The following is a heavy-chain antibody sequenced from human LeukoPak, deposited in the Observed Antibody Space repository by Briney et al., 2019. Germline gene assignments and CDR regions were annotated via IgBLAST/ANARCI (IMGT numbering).Heavy chain of an antibody. CDR3: ARDGDYSGSWSGTYYYYYMDV. J-gene: IGHJ6*03. V-gene: IGHV3-48*04. CDR1: GFTFSSYS. D-gene: IGHD6-13*01. Sequence: PGGSLRLSCAASGFTFSSYSMNWVRQAPGKGLEWVSYISSSSSTIYYADSVKGRFTISRDNAKNSLYLQMNSLRAEDTAVYYCARDGDYSGSWSGTYYYYYMDVWGKGTTVTVSS. CDR2: ISSSSSTI.